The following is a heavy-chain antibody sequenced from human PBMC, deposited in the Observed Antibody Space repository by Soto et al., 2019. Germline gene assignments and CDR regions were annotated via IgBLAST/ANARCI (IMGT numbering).Heavy chain of an antibody. CDR2: IYYSGST. CDR1: GGSISSYY. D-gene: IGHD6-19*01. V-gene: IGHV4-59*01. Sequence: SETLSLTCTVSGGSISSYYWSWIRQPPGKGLEWIGYIYYSGSTNYNPSLKSRVTISVDTSKNQFSLKLSSVTAADTAVYYCARAWQYSSGFFDYWGREPWSPSPQ. CDR3: ARAWQYSSGFFDY. J-gene: IGHJ4*02.